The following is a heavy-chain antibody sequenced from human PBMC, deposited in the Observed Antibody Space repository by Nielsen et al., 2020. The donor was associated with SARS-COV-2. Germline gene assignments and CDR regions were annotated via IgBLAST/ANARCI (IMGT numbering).Heavy chain of an antibody. D-gene: IGHD5-24*01. CDR3: AKVGDTDGYANES. CDR1: GFTFSSSG. J-gene: IGHJ5*02. V-gene: IGHV3-30*18. Sequence: GESLKISCTASGFTFSSSGMHWVRQAPGKGLEWVAVISYDGIYKYHADSVKGRFTISRDNSENTLYLQMSSLRAEDTAMYYCAKVGDTDGYANESWGQGTLGTVSS. CDR2: ISYDGIYK.